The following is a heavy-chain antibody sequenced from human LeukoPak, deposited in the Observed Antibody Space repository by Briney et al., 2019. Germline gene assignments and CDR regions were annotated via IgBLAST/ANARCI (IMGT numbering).Heavy chain of an antibody. V-gene: IGHV3-33*01. J-gene: IGHJ4*02. CDR3: ARDITGDPPPYYFDY. Sequence: TGGSLRLPCAASGFTFSNYGLHWVRQAPGKGLEWLAVMWFDGSHKYYADSVKGRFTISRDNSKSMLYLQMNSLRAEDTAVYYCARDITGDPPPYYFDYWGQGSLVTVSS. CDR1: GFTFSNYG. CDR2: MWFDGSHK. D-gene: IGHD7-27*01.